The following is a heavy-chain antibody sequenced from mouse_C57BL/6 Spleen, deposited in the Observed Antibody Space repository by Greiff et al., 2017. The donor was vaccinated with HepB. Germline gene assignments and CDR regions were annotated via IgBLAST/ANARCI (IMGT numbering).Heavy chain of an antibody. V-gene: IGHV1-72*01. CDR2: IDPNSGGT. D-gene: IGHD1-1*01. J-gene: IGHJ4*01. CDR3: ARAITTVVQDAMDY. Sequence: QVQLQQPGAELVKPGASVKLSCKASGYTFTSYWMHWVKQRPGRGLEWIGRIDPNSGGTKYNEKFKSKATLTVDKPSSTAYMQRSSLTSEDSAVYYCARAITTVVQDAMDYWGQGTSVTVSS. CDR1: GYTFTSYW.